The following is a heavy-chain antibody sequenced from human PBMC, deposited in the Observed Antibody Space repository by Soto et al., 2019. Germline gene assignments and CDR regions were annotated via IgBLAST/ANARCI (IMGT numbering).Heavy chain of an antibody. CDR1: GLTFSDYW. CDR3: ARERGSYCTHSNCLRPFDC. Sequence: EVQLVESGGGLVQPGGSLRLSCAASGLTFSDYWMHWVRQAPGKGLVWVSRINSDGSSTTYADSVKGRFTISRDNAKKTGYVQVNSRRAEDTAVYYCARERGSYCTHSNCLRPFDCWGQGTLVTVSS. V-gene: IGHV3-74*01. D-gene: IGHD2-8*01. CDR2: INSDGSST. J-gene: IGHJ4*02.